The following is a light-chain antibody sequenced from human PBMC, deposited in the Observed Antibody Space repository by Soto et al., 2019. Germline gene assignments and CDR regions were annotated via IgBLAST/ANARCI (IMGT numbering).Light chain of an antibody. CDR1: QSFSSY. Sequence: EIVVTQSPATLSLSPGERATISCRASQSFSSYLDWYQQKPGQAPMLLIYDASNRATGIPARFSGSGSGTDFTLTISSLEPEDFAVYYCQQRSNWPLMYTFGQGTKLEIK. CDR2: DAS. CDR3: QQRSNWPLMYT. V-gene: IGKV3-11*01. J-gene: IGKJ2*01.